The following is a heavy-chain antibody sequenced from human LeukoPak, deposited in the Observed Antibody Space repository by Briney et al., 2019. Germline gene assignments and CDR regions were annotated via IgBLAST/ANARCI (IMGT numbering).Heavy chain of an antibody. Sequence: GGSLRLSCAASGFTFSSYWMHWVRQAPGKGLVWVSRINSDGSSTSYADSVKGRFTISRDNAKNTLYLQMNSLRVEDTAVYYCAPSTVTTYYFDYWGQGTLVTVSS. D-gene: IGHD4-17*01. CDR3: APSTVTTYYFDY. V-gene: IGHV3-74*01. CDR1: GFTFSSYW. CDR2: INSDGSST. J-gene: IGHJ4*02.